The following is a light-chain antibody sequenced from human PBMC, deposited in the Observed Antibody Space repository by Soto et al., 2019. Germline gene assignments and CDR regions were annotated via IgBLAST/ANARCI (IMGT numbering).Light chain of an antibody. CDR3: AAWEDSLNGHV. CDR1: SSNIGTSS. Sequence: QSVLTQPHSASGTPGQRVTISCSGSSSNIGTSSVHWFQQLPGTAPKLLISTTNQRPSGVPERFSGSKSGTSASLAISGLQSEDEADYYCAAWEDSLNGHVFGTGTKVTAL. CDR2: TTN. J-gene: IGLJ1*01. V-gene: IGLV1-44*01.